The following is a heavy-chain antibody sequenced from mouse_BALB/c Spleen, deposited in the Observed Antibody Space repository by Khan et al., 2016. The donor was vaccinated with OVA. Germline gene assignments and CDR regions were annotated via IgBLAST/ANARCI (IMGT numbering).Heavy chain of an antibody. CDR1: GYSITSDYA. CDR3: ARVYGGDFDY. Sequence: VQLKESGPGLVKPSQSLSLTCTVTGYSITSDYAWNWIRQFPGNKLEWMGFISYSGNTKYNTSLKSRISLTRDTSKNQFFLQLNSLTPEETATYYCARVYGGDFDYWVQGTTLIGSS. J-gene: IGHJ2*01. CDR2: ISYSGNT. D-gene: IGHD2-10*02. V-gene: IGHV3-2*02.